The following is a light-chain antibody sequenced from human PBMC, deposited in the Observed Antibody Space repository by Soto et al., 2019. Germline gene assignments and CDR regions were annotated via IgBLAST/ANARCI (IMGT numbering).Light chain of an antibody. Sequence: QSVLTQPASVSGSPGQSITISCTGTISDIGYYDYVSWYQHHSGKAPKLIIYEVNNRPSGVSNRFSGSKSVNTASLTISGLQAEDEADYYCSSHSSSSAYYVYGTGTKVTVL. CDR1: ISDIGYYDY. J-gene: IGLJ1*01. CDR3: SSHSSSSAYYV. CDR2: EVN. V-gene: IGLV2-14*01.